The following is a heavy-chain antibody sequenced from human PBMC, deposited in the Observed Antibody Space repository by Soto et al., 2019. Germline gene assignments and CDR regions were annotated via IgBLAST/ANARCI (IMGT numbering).Heavy chain of an antibody. Sequence: SVKVSCQASGGSFSSYAISWVRQAPGQGLEWMGGIIPIFGTANYAQKFQGRVTITADKSTSTAYMELSSLRSEDTAVYYCATEDPYYYDSSGPDYWGQGTLVTVSS. J-gene: IGHJ4*02. CDR1: GGSFSSYA. V-gene: IGHV1-69*06. CDR3: ATEDPYYYDSSGPDY. CDR2: IIPIFGTA. D-gene: IGHD3-22*01.